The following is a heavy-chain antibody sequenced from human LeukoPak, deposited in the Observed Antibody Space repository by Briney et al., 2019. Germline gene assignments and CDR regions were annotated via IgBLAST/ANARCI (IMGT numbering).Heavy chain of an antibody. V-gene: IGHV1-46*01. CDR3: AREVSRVAPPRRYFDY. Sequence: GASVKVSCKASGYTLTNYYMHWVRQAPGQGLEWMGLINPSGGNTTYAQKFQGRVTMTRDTSTSTVYMELSSLTSEDTALYYCAREVSRVAPPRRYFDYWGQGTLVTVSS. J-gene: IGHJ4*02. D-gene: IGHD3-3*01. CDR1: GYTLTNYY. CDR2: INPSGGNT.